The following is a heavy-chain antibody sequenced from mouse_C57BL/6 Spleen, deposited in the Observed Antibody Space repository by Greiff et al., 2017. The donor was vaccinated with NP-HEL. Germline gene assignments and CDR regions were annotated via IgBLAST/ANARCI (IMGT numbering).Heavy chain of an antibody. Sequence: QVQLQQPGAELVMPGASVKLSCKASGYTFTSYWMHWVKQRPGQGLEWIGEIDPSDSYTNYNQKFKGKSTLTVDKSSSTAYMQLSSLTSEDSAVYYCARRGGYGVVYYFDYWGQGTTLTVSS. CDR2: IDPSDSYT. V-gene: IGHV1-69*01. CDR3: ARRGGYGVVYYFDY. D-gene: IGHD1-1*02. CDR1: GYTFTSYW. J-gene: IGHJ2*01.